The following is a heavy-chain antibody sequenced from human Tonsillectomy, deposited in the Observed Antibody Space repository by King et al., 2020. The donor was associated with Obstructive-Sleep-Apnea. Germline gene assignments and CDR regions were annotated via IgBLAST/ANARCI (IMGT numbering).Heavy chain of an antibody. Sequence: QLVQSGAEVKKPGASVKVSCKASGYTFTGYYIHWVRQAPGHGLEWMGWINPNSGGTNYAQKFQGRVTMTRDTSISTAYMELSRLRSDDAAVYYCATVAVATATYYFDYWGQGTLVTVSS. CDR1: GYTFTGYY. V-gene: IGHV1-2*02. CDR2: INPNSGGT. CDR3: ATVAVATATYYFDY. J-gene: IGHJ4*02.